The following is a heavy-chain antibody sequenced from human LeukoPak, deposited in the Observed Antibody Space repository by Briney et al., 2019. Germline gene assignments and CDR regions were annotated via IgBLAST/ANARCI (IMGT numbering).Heavy chain of an antibody. Sequence: SETLSLTCTVSGGSISSYYWSWIRQPPGKGLEWIGYIYYSGSTNYNPSLKSRVTISVDTSKNQFSLKLSSVTAADTAVYYCARVRNYVLSYGMDVWGQGTTVTVSS. CDR3: ARVRNYVLSYGMDV. CDR1: GGSISSYY. V-gene: IGHV4-59*01. D-gene: IGHD2/OR15-2a*01. CDR2: IYYSGST. J-gene: IGHJ6*02.